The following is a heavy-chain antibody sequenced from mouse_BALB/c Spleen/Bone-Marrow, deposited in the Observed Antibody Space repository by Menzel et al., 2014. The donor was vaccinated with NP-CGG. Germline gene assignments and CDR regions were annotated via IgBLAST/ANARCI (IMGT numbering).Heavy chain of an antibody. Sequence: QVQLQQSGAELVRPGSSVKISCKASGYAFSAYWMNWVKQRPGQGLEWIGQIYPGDGDTNYNGKFKGKATLTADKSSSPAYMQLSSLTSEDSAVYFCTRSTATFDYWGQGTTLTVSS. CDR1: GYAFSAYW. CDR2: IYPGDGDT. CDR3: TRSTATFDY. V-gene: IGHV1-80*01. D-gene: IGHD1-2*01. J-gene: IGHJ2*01.